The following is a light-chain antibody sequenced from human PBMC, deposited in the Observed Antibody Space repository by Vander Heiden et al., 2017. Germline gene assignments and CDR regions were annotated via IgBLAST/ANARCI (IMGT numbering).Light chain of an antibody. J-gene: IGLJ1*01. CDR1: SSDVGGYNY. CDR2: DVS. V-gene: IGLV2-14*01. CDR3: SSYTSSSTPLV. Sequence: QSALTQPASVSGSPGQSLTISCTGTSSDVGGYNYVSWYQQHPGKAPKLMMYDVSNRPSGVSNRFSGSKSGNTASLTISGLQAEDEADYYCSSYTSSSTPLVFGTGTKVTVL.